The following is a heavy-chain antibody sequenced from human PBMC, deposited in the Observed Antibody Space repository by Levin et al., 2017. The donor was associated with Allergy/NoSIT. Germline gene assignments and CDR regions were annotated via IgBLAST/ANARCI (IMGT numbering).Heavy chain of an antibody. V-gene: IGHV4-39*01. CDR1: GESTRSSTYF. CDR3: ASLVMGGTFGH. CDR2: IHSSGNS. Sequence: ASETLSLTCSVSGESTRSSTYFWVWIRQPPGKGLEYIGAIHSSGNSYYNPSLKSRITISEDTSKNQFSLKLNSVTAADTAVYYCASLVMGGTFGHWGQGTLVTVSS. D-gene: IGHD3-22*01. J-gene: IGHJ5*02.